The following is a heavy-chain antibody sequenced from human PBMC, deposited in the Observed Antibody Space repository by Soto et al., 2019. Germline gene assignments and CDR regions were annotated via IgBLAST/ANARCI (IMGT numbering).Heavy chain of an antibody. Sequence: QVQLVQSGAEVVKPGASVRVSCTASGFTLTNYYIHWLRQTPGQGLEWMGIINPSSGDIHYAQKFQGRVTMTRDTSTSTVYLEVSGLRSDDTALYYCARRLLGGPADWCFDPWGQGTLVTVSS. CDR2: INPSSGDI. J-gene: IGHJ5*02. CDR1: GFTLTNYY. CDR3: ARRLLGGPADWCFDP. V-gene: IGHV1-46*01. D-gene: IGHD2-8*02.